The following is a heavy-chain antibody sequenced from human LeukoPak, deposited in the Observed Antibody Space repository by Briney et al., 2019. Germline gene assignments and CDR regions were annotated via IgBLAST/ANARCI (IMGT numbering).Heavy chain of an antibody. CDR3: ARGDYYDSSGYSPDWYFDL. V-gene: IGHV4-61*02. Sequence: SQTLSLTCTVSGGSISSGSYYWSWIRQPAGKGLEWIGRIYTSGSTNYNPSLKSRVTMSVDTSKNQFSLKLSSVTAADTAVYYCARGDYYDSSGYSPDWYFDLWGRGTLVTVSS. CDR1: GGSISSGSYY. CDR2: IYTSGST. D-gene: IGHD3-22*01. J-gene: IGHJ2*01.